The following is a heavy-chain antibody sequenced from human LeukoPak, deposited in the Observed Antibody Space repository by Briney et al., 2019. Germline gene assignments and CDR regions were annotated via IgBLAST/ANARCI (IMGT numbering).Heavy chain of an antibody. Sequence: ASVKVSCKASGYTLTGYYMHWVRQAPGQGLEWMGWMNPISGGTKYAQKFQGRVTMTRDTSISTAYMELSRLRSDDTAVYYCARDSIAAPSPSGVYGMDVWGQGTTVTVSS. CDR3: ARDSIAAPSPSGVYGMDV. CDR1: GYTLTGYY. D-gene: IGHD6-6*01. V-gene: IGHV1-2*02. CDR2: MNPISGGT. J-gene: IGHJ6*02.